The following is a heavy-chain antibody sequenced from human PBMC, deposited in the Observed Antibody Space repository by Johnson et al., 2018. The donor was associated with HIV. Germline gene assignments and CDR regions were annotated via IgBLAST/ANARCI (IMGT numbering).Heavy chain of an antibody. CDR3: AKDRGDYGGNRDAFDI. CDR2: INWNSGRT. D-gene: IGHD4-23*01. V-gene: IGHV3-20*04. Sequence: VQLVESGGGLVQPGGSLRLSCVASGFTFDDYGMNWVRLVPGKGLEWVAGINWNSGRTGSADSLKGRFTISRDNSKNTLYLQMNSLRAEDTAVYYCAKDRGDYGGNRDAFDIWGQGTMVTVSS. CDR1: GFTFDDYG. J-gene: IGHJ3*02.